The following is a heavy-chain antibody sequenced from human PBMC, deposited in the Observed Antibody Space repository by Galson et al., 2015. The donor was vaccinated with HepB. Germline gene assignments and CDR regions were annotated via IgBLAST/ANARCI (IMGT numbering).Heavy chain of an antibody. Sequence: PALVKPTQALTLTCTFSGFSLSTSEVGVGWIRQSPGKALEWLALIYWDDDKRYSPSLKSRLTITKDTSKKQVVLTMTNMDPVDTATYYRAHGRGPMVQGLFGPNFDYWGQGTLVTVSS. CDR1: GFSLSTSEVG. V-gene: IGHV2-5*02. J-gene: IGHJ4*02. CDR3: AHGRGPMVQGLFGPNFDY. D-gene: IGHD3-10*01. CDR2: IYWDDDK.